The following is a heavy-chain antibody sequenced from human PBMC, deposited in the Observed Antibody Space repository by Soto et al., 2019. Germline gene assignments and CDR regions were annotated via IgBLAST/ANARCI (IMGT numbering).Heavy chain of an antibody. CDR1: GYTFSNYG. D-gene: IGHD6-19*01. V-gene: IGHV1-18*01. Sequence: QVQLVQSGAEVKKPGASVTVSCKTSGYTFSNYGINWVRQAPGQGLEWMGWISGYNGNTTYAQTVQGRVTMTTDTSTGTVYMELRSLTSDDTAIYYCSRFIMVGGWFDPNYYHGMDVWGQGTTVTVSS. J-gene: IGHJ6*02. CDR2: ISGYNGNT. CDR3: SRFIMVGGWFDPNYYHGMDV.